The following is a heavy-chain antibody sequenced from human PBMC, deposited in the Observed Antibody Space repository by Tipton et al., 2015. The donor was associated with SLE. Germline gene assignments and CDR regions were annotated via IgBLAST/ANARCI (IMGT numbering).Heavy chain of an antibody. CDR3: ARFHLKSYYEFDS. CDR2: TYNNDRT. D-gene: IGHD1-26*01. V-gene: IGHV4-59*11. Sequence: TLSLTCSVSGVSIRTHYWCWIRQSPGKGLEWIVYTYNNDRTKYNPSLQSRVTVSVDTSENQLSLKLTSVTAADTAVYYCARFHLKSYYEFDSWGQGTLVTVSS. J-gene: IGHJ5*01. CDR1: GVSIRTHY.